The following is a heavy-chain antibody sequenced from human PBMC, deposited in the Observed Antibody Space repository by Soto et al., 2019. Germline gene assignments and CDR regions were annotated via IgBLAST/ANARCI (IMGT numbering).Heavy chain of an antibody. Sequence: PGGSLRLSCAASGFTFSSYAMHWVRQAPGKGLEWVAVISYDGSNKYYADSVKGRLTISRDNSKNTLYMVMNSLRAEDTAVYYCARVGSDSVEFDSWGQGTLVTVSS. D-gene: IGHD2-21*01. CDR3: ARVGSDSVEFDS. CDR1: GFTFSSYA. V-gene: IGHV3-30-3*01. J-gene: IGHJ4*02. CDR2: ISYDGSNK.